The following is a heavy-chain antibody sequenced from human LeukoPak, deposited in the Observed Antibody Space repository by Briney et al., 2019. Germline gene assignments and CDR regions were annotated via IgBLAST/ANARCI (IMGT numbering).Heavy chain of an antibody. D-gene: IGHD1-1*01. CDR2: IYHSGST. V-gene: IGHV4-30-2*01. Sequence: SQTLSLTCAVSGGSISSGGYSWSWIRQPPGKGLEWIGYIYHSGSTYYNPSLKSRVTISVDRSKNQFSLKLSSVTAADTAVYYCARDLEGVFDYWGQGTLVTVSS. J-gene: IGHJ4*02. CDR3: ARDLEGVFDY. CDR1: GGSISSGGYS.